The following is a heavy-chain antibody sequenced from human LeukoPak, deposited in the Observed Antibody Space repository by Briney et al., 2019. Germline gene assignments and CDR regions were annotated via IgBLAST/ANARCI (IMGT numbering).Heavy chain of an antibody. J-gene: IGHJ4*02. D-gene: IGHD6-13*01. Sequence: ASVKVSCKASGYTFTSYGISWVRQAPGQGLEWMGWISAYNGNTNYAQTLQGRVTMTTGTSTRTAYMELRSLRSDDTAVYYCARGITAADFDYWGQGTLVTVSS. CDR3: ARGITAADFDY. CDR1: GYTFTSYG. V-gene: IGHV1-18*01. CDR2: ISAYNGNT.